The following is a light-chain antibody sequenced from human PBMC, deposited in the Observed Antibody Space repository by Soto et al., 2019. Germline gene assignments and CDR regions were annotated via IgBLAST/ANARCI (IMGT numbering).Light chain of an antibody. V-gene: IGKV3-20*01. CDR2: GAS. CDR1: QSVSSN. CDR3: QQYGSSPWK. J-gene: IGKJ1*01. Sequence: IVMTHSPATLSVSPWERATLSCRASQSVSSNLAWYQQKPGQAPRLLIYGASSRATGIPDRFSGSGSGTDFTLTISRLEPEDFAVYYCQQYGSSPWKFGQGTKVDIK.